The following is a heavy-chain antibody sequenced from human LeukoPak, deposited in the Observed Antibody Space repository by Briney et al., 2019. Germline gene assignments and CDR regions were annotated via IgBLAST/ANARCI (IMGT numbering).Heavy chain of an antibody. V-gene: IGHV3-30-3*01. Sequence: GRSLRLSCAASGFTFSNYAMHWVRQALGKALEWVAVISYDGTNKYYADSVKGRFTISRDNSKNTMYLQMSSLRAEDTAMYYCARAPMSYDSSGFGGAFDIWGQGTMVTVSS. J-gene: IGHJ3*02. CDR1: GFTFSNYA. CDR2: ISYDGTNK. CDR3: ARAPMSYDSSGFGGAFDI. D-gene: IGHD3-22*01.